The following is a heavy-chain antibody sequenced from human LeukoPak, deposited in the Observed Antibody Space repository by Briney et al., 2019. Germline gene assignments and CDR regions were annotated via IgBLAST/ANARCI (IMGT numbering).Heavy chain of an antibody. V-gene: IGHV3-48*02. J-gene: IGHJ4*02. CDR1: GFTFSSFA. D-gene: IGHD3-3*01. Sequence: PGGSLRLPCAASGFTFSSFAMTWVRQAPGKGLEWVSYISGTSSLIYYADSVKGRFTISRDNAKNSLYLQMNSLRDEDTAVNYCVRDQFFSFDYWGQGTLVTVSS. CDR2: ISGTSSLI. CDR3: VRDQFFSFDY.